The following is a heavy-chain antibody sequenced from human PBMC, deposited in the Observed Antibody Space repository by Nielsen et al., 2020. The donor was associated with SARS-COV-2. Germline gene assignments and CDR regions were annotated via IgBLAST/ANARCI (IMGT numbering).Heavy chain of an antibody. CDR2: ISGSGSGT. J-gene: IGHJ4*02. D-gene: IGHD1-14*01. V-gene: IGHV3-23*01. CDR1: GFTFGSYA. Sequence: GESLKISCAGSGFTFGSYAMDWVRHAPGRVLEWVSGISGSGSGTYYADSAKGRFTISRDNSKNLVYLQMSSLRAEDTAIYYCARKATSTGIGPFDYWGQGTLVTVSS. CDR3: ARKATSTGIGPFDY.